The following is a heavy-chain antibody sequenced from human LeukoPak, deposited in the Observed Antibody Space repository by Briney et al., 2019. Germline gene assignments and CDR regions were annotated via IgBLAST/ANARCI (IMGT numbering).Heavy chain of an antibody. Sequence: ASVKVSCKASGYTFTGYYMHWVRQAPGQGLEWMGWINPNSGGTNYAQKFQGRVTMTTDTSTTTAYMEMRSLRSDDTAVYYCARETYYDILTGYVDYYGMDVWGQGTTVTVSS. D-gene: IGHD3-9*01. CDR2: INPNSGGT. CDR3: ARETYYDILTGYVDYYGMDV. J-gene: IGHJ6*02. CDR1: GYTFTGYY. V-gene: IGHV1-2*02.